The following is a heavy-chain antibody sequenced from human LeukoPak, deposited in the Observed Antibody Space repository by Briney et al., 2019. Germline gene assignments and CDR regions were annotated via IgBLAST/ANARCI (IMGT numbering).Heavy chain of an antibody. D-gene: IGHD3-16*01. V-gene: IGHV4-39*01. J-gene: IGHJ4*02. Sequence: SETLSLTCTVSGGFINNKNYYWGWIRQPPGKGLAWIGSAYYSGSAYYNPSVRSRVTISVDTSKNQFSLKLSSVTAADTAIYYRARLYRGTTVDYWGQGTLVTVSS. CDR3: ARLYRGTTVDY. CDR1: GGFINNKNYY. CDR2: AYYSGSA.